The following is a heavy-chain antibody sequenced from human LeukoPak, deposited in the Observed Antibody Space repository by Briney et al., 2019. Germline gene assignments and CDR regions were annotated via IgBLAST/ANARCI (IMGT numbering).Heavy chain of an antibody. D-gene: IGHD3-3*01. V-gene: IGHV4-59*01. CDR2: IYYSGST. Sequence: PSETLSLTCTVSGGSISSYYWSWIRQPPGKGLEWIGYIYYSGSTNYNPSLKSRVTISVDTSKNQFSLKLSSVTAADTAVYYCARGDDTTIFGIIITDGFDYWGQGTLVTVSS. J-gene: IGHJ4*02. CDR3: ARGDDTTIFGIIITDGFDY. CDR1: GGSISSYY.